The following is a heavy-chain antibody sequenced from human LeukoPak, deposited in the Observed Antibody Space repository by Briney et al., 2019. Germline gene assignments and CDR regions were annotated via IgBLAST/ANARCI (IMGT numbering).Heavy chain of an antibody. V-gene: IGHV3-30*03. CDR3: ARGDYYDSSGYAGY. D-gene: IGHD3-22*01. Sequence: GGSLRLSCAASGFTFSNYAMHWVRQAPGKGLEWVAVISSDGSDKYYADSVKGRFTISRDNSKNTLYLQMNSLRAEDTAVYYCARGDYYDSSGYAGYWGQGTLVTVSS. CDR2: ISSDGSDK. J-gene: IGHJ4*02. CDR1: GFTFSNYA.